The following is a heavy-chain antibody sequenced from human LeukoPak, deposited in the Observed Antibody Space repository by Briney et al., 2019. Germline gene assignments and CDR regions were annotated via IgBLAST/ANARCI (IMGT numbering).Heavy chain of an antibody. CDR1: GYTFTSYG. CDR3: ARWGDGYNLGDY. V-gene: IGHV1-18*01. CDR2: ISAYNGNT. D-gene: IGHD5-24*01. Sequence: PEASVTVSCKASGYTFTSYGTSWVRQAPGQGLEWMGWISAYNGNTNYAQKLQGRVTMTTDTSTSTAYMELRSLRSDDTAVYYCARWGDGYNLGDYWGQGTLVTVSS. J-gene: IGHJ4*02.